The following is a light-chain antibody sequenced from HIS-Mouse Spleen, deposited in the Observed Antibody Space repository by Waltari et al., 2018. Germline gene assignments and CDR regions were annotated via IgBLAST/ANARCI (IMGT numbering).Light chain of an antibody. CDR3: AAWDDSLNGNYV. CDR1: SPNIGSNT. CDR2: SNN. J-gene: IGLJ1*01. V-gene: IGLV1-44*01. Sequence: QSVLTQPPSASGTPGQRVATSCSGSSPNIGSNTINWYQQLPGTAPKLLISSNNQRPSGVPDRFSGSKSGTSASLAISGLQSEDEADYYCAAWDDSLNGNYVFGTGTKVTVL.